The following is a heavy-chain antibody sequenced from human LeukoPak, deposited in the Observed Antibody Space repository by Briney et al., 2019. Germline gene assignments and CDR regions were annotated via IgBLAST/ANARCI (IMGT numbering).Heavy chain of an antibody. Sequence: SETLSLTCTVSGGSLTSYYWSWIRQPAGKGLEWIGRIYSSGRTNYNPSLKSRVTMSVDTSKNQFSLKLRAVTAADTAVYFCARQELSYGSGSHFDYWGQGILVTVSS. CDR3: ARQELSYGSGSHFDY. D-gene: IGHD3-16*02. CDR1: GGSLTSYY. V-gene: IGHV4-4*07. CDR2: IYSSGRT. J-gene: IGHJ4*02.